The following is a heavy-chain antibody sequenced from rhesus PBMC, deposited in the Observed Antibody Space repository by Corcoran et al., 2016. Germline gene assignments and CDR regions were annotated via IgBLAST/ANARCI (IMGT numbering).Heavy chain of an antibody. CDR1: GYSISSGYD. V-gene: IGHV4-127*01. Sequence: QVQLQESGPGVVKPSETLSLTCAVSGYSISSGYDWSWIRQPPGKGLEWIGYINGSSGSTNYNPSRNMRFTFSKDTSNNQFSLKLSSVTAAGTAVYYCARDSRQRLVRTGLDSWGQGVVVTVSS. CDR3: ARDSRQRLVRTGLDS. CDR2: INGSSGST. J-gene: IGHJ6*01. D-gene: IGHD6S26*01.